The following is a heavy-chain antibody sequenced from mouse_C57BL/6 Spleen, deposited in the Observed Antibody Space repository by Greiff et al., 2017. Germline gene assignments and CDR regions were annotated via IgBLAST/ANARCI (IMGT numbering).Heavy chain of an antibody. Sequence: QVQLQQSGAELVKPGASVKISCKASGYAFSSYWMNWVKQSPGKGLEWIGQIYPGDGDTNYNGKFKGKATLTADKSSSTAYMQLRSLTSEDSAVYYCARGAGYNAMDYWGQGTSVTVSS. CDR2: IYPGDGDT. CDR3: ARGAGYNAMDY. V-gene: IGHV1-80*01. CDR1: GYAFSSYW. J-gene: IGHJ4*01.